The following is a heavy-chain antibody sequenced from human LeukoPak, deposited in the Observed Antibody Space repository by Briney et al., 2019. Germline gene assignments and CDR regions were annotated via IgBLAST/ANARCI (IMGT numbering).Heavy chain of an antibody. V-gene: IGHV3-30-3*01. CDR3: ARVPQASITMIVVVADY. D-gene: IGHD3-22*01. CDR1: GFTFGDQW. Sequence: GGSLRLSCAASGFTFGDQWMHWVRQAPGKGLEWVAVISYDGSNKYYADSVKGRFTISRDNSKNTLYLQMNSLRAEDTAVYYCARVPQASITMIVVVADYWGQGTLVTVSS. J-gene: IGHJ4*02. CDR2: ISYDGSNK.